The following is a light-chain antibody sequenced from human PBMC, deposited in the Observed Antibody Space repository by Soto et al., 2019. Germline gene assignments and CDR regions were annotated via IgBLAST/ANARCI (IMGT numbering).Light chain of an antibody. CDR3: QQYHSFSFT. Sequence: DIQMTQSPSSLSASVGDRVTITCRASQSITCWLAWYQQKPGRAPNLLIYDVFNLQSGVPSRFSGSGSGTEFTPTISSLQPDDSATYYCQQYHSFSFTFGQGTKLDIK. CDR2: DVF. J-gene: IGKJ2*01. V-gene: IGKV1-5*01. CDR1: QSITCW.